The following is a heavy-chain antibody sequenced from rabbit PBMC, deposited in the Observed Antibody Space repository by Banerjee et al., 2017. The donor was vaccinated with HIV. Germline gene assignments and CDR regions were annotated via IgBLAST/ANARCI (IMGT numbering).Heavy chain of an antibody. Sequence: QEQLEESGGGLVKPGASLTLTCTASGFSFSSSYWICWVRQAPGKGLEWIACIYAGSSGNTYYASWAKGRFTISETSSTTVTLQMTSLTAADTATYFCARDDYALDGMDLWGPGTLVTVS. CDR2: IYAGSSGNT. CDR3: ARDDYALDGMDL. V-gene: IGHV1S45*01. CDR1: GFSFSSSYW. J-gene: IGHJ6*01. D-gene: IGHD2-1*01.